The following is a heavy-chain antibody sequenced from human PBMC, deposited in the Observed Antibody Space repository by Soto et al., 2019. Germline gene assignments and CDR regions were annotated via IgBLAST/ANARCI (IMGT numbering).Heavy chain of an antibody. CDR2: ISGGGVTT. J-gene: IGHJ4*02. CDR1: GFTFSNHA. Sequence: EVQLLESGGGLVQPGGSLRLSCAASGFTFSNHAMTWVRQAPGKGLEWVSAISGGGVTTYYADSVKGRFTISRDNSKNTLFLQMNSLRAEDTAVYYCAKDLYCGADCYWTFDYWGQVTLVTV. V-gene: IGHV3-23*01. D-gene: IGHD2-21*02. CDR3: AKDLYCGADCYWTFDY.